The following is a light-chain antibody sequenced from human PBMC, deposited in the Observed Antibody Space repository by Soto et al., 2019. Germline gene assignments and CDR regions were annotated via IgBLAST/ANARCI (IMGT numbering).Light chain of an antibody. CDR3: QQYNSYSIT. J-gene: IGKJ5*01. Sequence: DIQMTQSPSTLSASVGDRVTITCRASQSISSWLAWYQQKPGKAPKXLIYDASSLESGVPSRFSGSGSGTELTITISSLQPDDFETYDCQQYNSYSITFGQGTRLEIK. CDR1: QSISSW. V-gene: IGKV1-5*01. CDR2: DAS.